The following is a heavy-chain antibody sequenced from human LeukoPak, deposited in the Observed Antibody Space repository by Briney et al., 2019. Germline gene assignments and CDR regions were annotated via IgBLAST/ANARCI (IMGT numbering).Heavy chain of an antibody. Sequence: PGGSLRLSCAASGFTFSSYSMNWVRQAPGKGLEWVSSISSSSSYIYYADSVKGRFTISRDNSKNTLYLQMNSLRAEDTAVYYCLKTATTVVHFDYWGQGTLVTVSS. CDR3: LKTATTVVHFDY. D-gene: IGHD2-2*01. CDR2: ISSSSSYI. CDR1: GFTFSSYS. V-gene: IGHV3-21*04. J-gene: IGHJ4*02.